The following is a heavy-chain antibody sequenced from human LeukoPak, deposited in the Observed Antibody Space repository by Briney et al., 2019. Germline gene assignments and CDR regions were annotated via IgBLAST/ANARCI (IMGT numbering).Heavy chain of an antibody. Sequence: PGGSLGLSCAVSGFTFSSYSMHWIRQAPGKGLEWVAVISYDGTLEYYADSVKGRFTISRDNSKDTVYLQMNSLRAEDTAVYYCAKSGYCISSGCYRVPTLPDSHWGQGNLVTVSS. CDR3: AKSGYCISSGCYRVPTLPDSH. V-gene: IGHV3-30-3*01. J-gene: IGHJ4*02. CDR1: GFTFSSYS. CDR2: ISYDGTLE. D-gene: IGHD2-2*02.